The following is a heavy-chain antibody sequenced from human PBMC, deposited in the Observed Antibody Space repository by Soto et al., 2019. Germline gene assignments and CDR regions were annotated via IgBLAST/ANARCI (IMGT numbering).Heavy chain of an antibody. CDR3: DRGRSLYWYFDP. CDR1: GYTFTSYA. J-gene: IGHJ2*01. Sequence: GASVKASCEASGYTFTSYARHSVRQATGQRLEWMGWINAGNGNTKYSQKFQGRVTITRDTSASTAYMELSSLRSEDTAVYYCDRGRSLYWYFDPWGRGTLVTVSS. D-gene: IGHD1-26*01. V-gene: IGHV1-3*01. CDR2: INAGNGNT.